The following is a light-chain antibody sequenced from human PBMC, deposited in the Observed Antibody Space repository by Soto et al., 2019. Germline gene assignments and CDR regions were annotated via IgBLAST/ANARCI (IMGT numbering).Light chain of an antibody. J-gene: IGLJ2*01. Sequence: QSALTQPRSVSGSPGQSVTISCTGTSSDVGGYNFVSWYQQHPGKAPKLMIYDVNKRPSGVPDRFSGSKSGNTASLTISGLQAEDEADYYCCSYAGSYTVRVFGGGTKLTVL. V-gene: IGLV2-11*01. CDR1: SSDVGGYNF. CDR2: DVN. CDR3: CSYAGSYTVRV.